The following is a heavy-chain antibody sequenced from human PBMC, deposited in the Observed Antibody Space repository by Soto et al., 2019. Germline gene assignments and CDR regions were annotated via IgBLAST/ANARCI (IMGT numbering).Heavy chain of an antibody. V-gene: IGHV4-61*01. J-gene: IGHJ4*02. CDR3: ARDSSGRHDY. Sequence: QLQLHESGPGLLQPSETLSLTCSVSGGSVRSGSYYWTWIRQPPGKGLEWIGYIYQSGTTNYNASLKSRVTISIVTSKNQFFLKLNSVTAADTAVYYCARDSSGRHDYWGQGTLVTVSS. D-gene: IGHD3-22*01. CDR2: IYQSGTT. CDR1: GGSVRSGSYY.